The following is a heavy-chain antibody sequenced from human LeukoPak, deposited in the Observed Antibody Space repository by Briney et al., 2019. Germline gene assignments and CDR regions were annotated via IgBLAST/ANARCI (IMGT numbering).Heavy chain of an antibody. V-gene: IGHV3-23*01. CDR1: GFTFSNYA. D-gene: IGHD5-24*01. J-gene: IGHJ4*02. CDR3: ARERWLQSFDS. CDR2: ISGSGGST. Sequence: GGSLRLSCTASGFTFSNYAMSWVRQAPGKGLEWVSAISGSGGSTYYADSVKGRFTISRDNSKNTLSLQMNSLNTEDTALYYCARERWLQSFDSWGQGTLVTVSA.